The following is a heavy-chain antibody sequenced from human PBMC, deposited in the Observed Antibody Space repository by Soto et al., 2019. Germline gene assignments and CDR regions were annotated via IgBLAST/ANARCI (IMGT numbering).Heavy chain of an antibody. D-gene: IGHD2-8*01. Sequence: SETLSLTCTVSGGSINSRGYYLTWIRQHPGKGLEWIGNIYYSGSIHFNPSLKSRVTMSVDTSKNQFSLKLTSVTAADTAIYFCARLVYDTRLNYMYFDFWGQGALVTVSS. J-gene: IGHJ4*02. V-gene: IGHV4-31*03. CDR2: IYYSGSI. CDR3: ARLVYDTRLNYMYFDF. CDR1: GGSINSRGYY.